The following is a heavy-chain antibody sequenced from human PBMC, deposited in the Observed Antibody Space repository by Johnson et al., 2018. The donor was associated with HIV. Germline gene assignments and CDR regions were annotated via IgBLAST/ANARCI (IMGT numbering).Heavy chain of an antibody. V-gene: IGHV3-48*01. CDR3: ARVGQAGGAFDI. J-gene: IGHJ3*02. Sequence: VQLVESGGGLVQPGGSLRLSCAASGFTFSSYSMNWVRQAPGKGLEWVSYISSSSSTIYYADPVTGRFTISRDNSKNSLYLQMNSLRAEDTALYYCARVGQAGGAFDIWGQGTMVTVSS. CDR1: GFTFSSYS. CDR2: ISSSSSTI.